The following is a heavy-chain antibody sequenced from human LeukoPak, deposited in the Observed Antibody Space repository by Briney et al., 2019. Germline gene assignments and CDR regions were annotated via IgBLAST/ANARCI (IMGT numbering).Heavy chain of an antibody. CDR1: GGSISSYY. V-gene: IGHV4-59*01. CDR2: LYYSEST. Sequence: SETLSLTCTVSGGSISSYYWSWLRQPPGKGLEWIVNLYYSESTNYNPSLKSRVTISVDTSKNQFSLKLSSVTAADTAVYYCARATLGLGMDVWGQGTTLSVSS. J-gene: IGHJ6*01. CDR3: ARATLGLGMDV.